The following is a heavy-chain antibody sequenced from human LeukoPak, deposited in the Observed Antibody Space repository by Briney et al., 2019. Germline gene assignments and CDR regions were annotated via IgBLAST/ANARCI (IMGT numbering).Heavy chain of an antibody. D-gene: IGHD3/OR15-3a*01. CDR2: TYYSGST. CDR1: GDSISSYY. Sequence: PSETLSLTCTVSGDSISSYYWSWIRQPPGKGLEWIGYTYYSGSTNYNPSLKSRVTISVDTSKNQFSLKLSSVTAADTAVYYCATLLGTGLGAFDIWGQGTMVTVSS. J-gene: IGHJ3*02. V-gene: IGHV4-59*08. CDR3: ATLLGTGLGAFDI.